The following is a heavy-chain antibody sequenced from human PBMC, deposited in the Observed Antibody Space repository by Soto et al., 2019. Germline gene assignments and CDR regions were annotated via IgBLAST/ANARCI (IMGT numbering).Heavy chain of an antibody. CDR3: AKEGRIRTRIGKTRETGITGTTEIKYYFDY. J-gene: IGHJ4*02. CDR1: GFTFSSYA. V-gene: IGHV3-23*01. Sequence: GALRLSCAASGFTFSSYAMSWVRQAPGKGLEWVSAISGSGGSTYYADSVKGRFTISRDNPKNTLYLQMNSLRAEDTAVYYCAKEGRIRTRIGKTRETGITGTTEIKYYFDYWGQGTPVTVSS. CDR2: ISGSGGST. D-gene: IGHD1-7*01.